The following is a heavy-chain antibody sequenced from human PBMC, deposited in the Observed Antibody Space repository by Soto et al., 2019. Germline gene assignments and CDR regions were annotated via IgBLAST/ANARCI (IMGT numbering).Heavy chain of an antibody. CDR3: AHTQLTTGANAFDV. CDR2: IYWDDDR. Sequence: QITLKESGPTLVKPTQVLTLTCSFSGFSLSTLGAGVGWVRQPPGKALEWLALIYWDDDRQYSPSLKTRLTSPKDTSKNQVVLTLTNMDPVDTGTYFCAHTQLTTGANAFDVWGQGTIVTVSS. CDR1: GFSLSTLGAG. V-gene: IGHV2-5*02. D-gene: IGHD1-1*01. J-gene: IGHJ3*01.